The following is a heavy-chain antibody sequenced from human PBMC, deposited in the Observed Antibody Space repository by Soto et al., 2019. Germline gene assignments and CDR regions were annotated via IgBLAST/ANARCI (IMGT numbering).Heavy chain of an antibody. V-gene: IGHV3-53*04. CDR1: GFTVSSNY. CDR2: IYSGGST. J-gene: IGHJ4*02. D-gene: IGHD3-10*01. CDR3: ARGQGSLPLYYFDY. Sequence: EVQLVESGGGLVQPGGSLRLSCAASGFTVSSNYMSWVRQAPGKGLEWVSVIYSGGSTYYADSVKGRFTISRHNSKNTLYLQMNSLRAEDTAVYYFARGQGSLPLYYFDYWGQGTLVTVSS.